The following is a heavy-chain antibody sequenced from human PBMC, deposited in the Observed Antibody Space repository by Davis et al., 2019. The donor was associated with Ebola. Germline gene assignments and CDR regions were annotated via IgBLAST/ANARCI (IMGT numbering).Heavy chain of an antibody. CDR3: AREGDGYSSDNWFDP. Sequence: GESLKISCAASGFTISAYGMTWVRQAPGKGLEWVSSISSSSSYIYYADSVKGRFTISRDNAKNTLYLQINSLRAEDTAVYYCAREGDGYSSDNWFDPWGQGTLVTVSS. CDR1: GFTISAYG. CDR2: ISSSSSYI. V-gene: IGHV3-21*01. J-gene: IGHJ5*02. D-gene: IGHD6-25*01.